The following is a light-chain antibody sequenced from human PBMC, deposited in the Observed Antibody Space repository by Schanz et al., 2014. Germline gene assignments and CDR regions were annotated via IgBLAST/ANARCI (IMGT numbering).Light chain of an antibody. CDR1: SSNIGAGYD. CDR2: GNS. J-gene: IGLJ3*02. Sequence: QSVLTQPPSVSGAPGQRVTISCTGSSSNIGAGYDVHWYQQLPGTAPKLLIYGNSNRPSGVPDRFSGSKSGTSASLAITGLQAEDEADYYCSTWDDILNGQGVFGGGTQLTVL. CDR3: STWDDILNGQGV. V-gene: IGLV1-40*01.